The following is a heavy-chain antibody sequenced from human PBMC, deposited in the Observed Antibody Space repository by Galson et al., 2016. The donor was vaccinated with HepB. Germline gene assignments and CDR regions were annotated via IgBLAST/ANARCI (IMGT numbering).Heavy chain of an antibody. V-gene: IGHV3-23*01. D-gene: IGHD4-23*01. Sequence: SLRLSCAASGFTFSAYAMAWARQAPGKGLEWVSGISASGANTYYADSVRGRFSISRDDSKSTMYLQMTNLRVEDTALYYCVAEHGGLECFDFWGRGTMVSVSS. J-gene: IGHJ3*01. CDR1: GFTFSAYA. CDR2: ISASGANT. CDR3: VAEHGGLECFDF.